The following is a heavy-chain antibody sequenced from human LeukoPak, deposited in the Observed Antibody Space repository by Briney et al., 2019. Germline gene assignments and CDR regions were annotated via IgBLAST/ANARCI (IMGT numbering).Heavy chain of an antibody. CDR3: ARGVADIVVVPAATNFDY. Sequence: ASETLSLTCAVYGGSFSGYYWSWIRQPPGKGLEWIGEINHSGSTNYNPSLKSRVTISVDTSKNQFSLKLSSVTAADTAVYYCARGVADIVVVPAATNFDYWGQGALVTVSS. D-gene: IGHD2-2*01. CDR2: INHSGST. J-gene: IGHJ4*02. CDR1: GGSFSGYY. V-gene: IGHV4-34*01.